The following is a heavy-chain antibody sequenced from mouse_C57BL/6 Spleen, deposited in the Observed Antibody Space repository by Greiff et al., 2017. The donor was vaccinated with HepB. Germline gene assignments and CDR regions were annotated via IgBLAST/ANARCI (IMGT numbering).Heavy chain of an antibody. CDR1: GYTFTDHT. CDR3: TSNLLPDAMDY. Sequence: VQLQQSDAELVKPGASVKISCKVSGYTFTDHTIHWMKQRPEQGLDRIGHIYPRDRSTKYNEKFKGKVTLTADKSSSTAYMQLTSLTSEDSAVYFWTSNLLPDAMDYWGQGTSVTVSS. V-gene: IGHV1-78*01. J-gene: IGHJ4*01. CDR2: IYPRDRST. D-gene: IGHD2-1*01.